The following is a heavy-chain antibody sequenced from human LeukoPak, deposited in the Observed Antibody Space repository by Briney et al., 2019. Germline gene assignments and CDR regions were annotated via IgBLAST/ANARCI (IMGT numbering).Heavy chain of an antibody. V-gene: IGHV1-18*01. Sequence: ASVKVSCKTSGYTFTSYGLTWVRQAPGQGLEWVGWLSPYSGNTNYAQKVQGRVIMTTDTSTSTAYMELRSLKSDDTAVYYCANLKKYYDRSCYLGTDSFDIWGQGTMVTVSS. CDR1: GYTFTSYG. J-gene: IGHJ3*02. D-gene: IGHD3-22*01. CDR3: ANLKKYYDRSCYLGTDSFDI. CDR2: LSPYSGNT.